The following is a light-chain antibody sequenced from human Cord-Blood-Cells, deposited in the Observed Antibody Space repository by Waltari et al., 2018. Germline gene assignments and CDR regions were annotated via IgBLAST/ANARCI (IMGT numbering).Light chain of an antibody. CDR3: SSYTSSSTYV. CDR2: DVS. Sequence: QSALTQPASVSGSPGQSTTISCTGTSSDVDGSNHVSWYQQHPGKAPKRMIYDVSNRPSGVSNRFSGSKSGNTASLTISGLQAEDEADYYCSSYTSSSTYVFGTGTKVTVL. J-gene: IGLJ1*01. V-gene: IGLV2-14*01. CDR1: SSDVDGSNH.